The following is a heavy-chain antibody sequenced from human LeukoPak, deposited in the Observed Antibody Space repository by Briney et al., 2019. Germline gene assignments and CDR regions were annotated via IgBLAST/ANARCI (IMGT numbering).Heavy chain of an antibody. D-gene: IGHD6-19*01. V-gene: IGHV1-8*01. CDR3: ARDPKLIAVAGQKDY. CDR1: GYTFTSYD. CDR2: MNPNSGNT. J-gene: IGHJ4*02. Sequence: ASVKVSCKASGYTFTSYDINWVRQATGQGLEWMGWMNPNSGNTGYAQKFQGRVTMTRDTSTSTVYMELSSLRSEDTAVYYCARDPKLIAVAGQKDYWGQGTLVTVSS.